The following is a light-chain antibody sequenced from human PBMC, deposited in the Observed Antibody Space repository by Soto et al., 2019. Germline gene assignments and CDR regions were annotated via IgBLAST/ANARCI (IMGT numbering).Light chain of an antibody. Sequence: EMVLSQPPGTVSLSPGERATLSCRASQSVGSHLAWYQQKPGQAPRLLIHDASNRATGIPARFSGYGSGTDFTLTITSLEPEDFAVYYCQQRSNWPPTFGQGTRLEIK. CDR2: DAS. J-gene: IGKJ5*01. CDR3: QQRSNWPPT. CDR1: QSVGSH. V-gene: IGKV3-11*01.